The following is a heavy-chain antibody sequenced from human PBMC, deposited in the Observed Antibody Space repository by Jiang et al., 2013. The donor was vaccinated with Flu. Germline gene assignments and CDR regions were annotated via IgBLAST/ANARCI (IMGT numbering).Heavy chain of an antibody. Sequence: SCKGSGYSFTSYWIGWVRQMPGKGLEWMGIIYPGDSDTRYSPSFQGQVTISADKSISTAYLQWSSLKASDTAMYYCARRYYYDSSGYRYYFDYWGQGTLVTVSS. CDR2: IYPGDSDT. D-gene: IGHD3-22*01. V-gene: IGHV5-51*01. CDR3: ARRYYYDSSGYRYYFDY. J-gene: IGHJ4*02. CDR1: GYSFTSYW.